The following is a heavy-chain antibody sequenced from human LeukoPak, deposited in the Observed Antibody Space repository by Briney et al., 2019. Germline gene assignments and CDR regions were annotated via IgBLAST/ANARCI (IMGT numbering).Heavy chain of an antibody. CDR1: GGSISSYC. D-gene: IGHD4-23*01. CDR3: ARVDYGGNGGFDY. Sequence: PSETLSLTCTVSGGSISSYCWSWIRQPPGKGLEWIGYIYYSGSTNYNPSLKGRVTISVDTSKNQFSLKLSSVTAADTAVYYCARVDYGGNGGFDYWGQGTLVTVSS. CDR2: IYYSGST. J-gene: IGHJ4*02. V-gene: IGHV4-59*01.